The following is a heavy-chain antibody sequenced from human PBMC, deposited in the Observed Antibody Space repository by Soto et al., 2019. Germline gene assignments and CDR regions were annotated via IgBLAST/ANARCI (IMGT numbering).Heavy chain of an antibody. CDR3: TSRQHSSSQKFDY. D-gene: IGHD6-13*01. J-gene: IGHJ4*02. CDR1: GFTFSNAW. Sequence: GGSLRLSCAASGFTFSNAWMNWVRQAPGKGLEWVGRIKSKTDGGTTDYAAPVKGRFTISRDDSKNTLYLQMNSLKTEDTAVYYCTSRQHSSSQKFDYWGQGTLVTVSS. V-gene: IGHV3-15*07. CDR2: IKSKTDGGTT.